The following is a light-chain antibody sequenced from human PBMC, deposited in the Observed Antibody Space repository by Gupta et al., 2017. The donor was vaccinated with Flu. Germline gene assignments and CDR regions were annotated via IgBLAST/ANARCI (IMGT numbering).Light chain of an antibody. CDR2: QHH. CDR3: QVGNSSTVV. Sequence: ELTQPPSVSVSPGPTARISCPGDNLRHKSASWYQPQVVPSPVVVSHQHHQRPPGSSERFSNSKSGNTATLTISGAQAVDEDEYYCQVGNSSTVVFGGGTKVTVL. J-gene: IGLJ3*02. CDR1: NLRHKS. V-gene: IGLV3-1*01.